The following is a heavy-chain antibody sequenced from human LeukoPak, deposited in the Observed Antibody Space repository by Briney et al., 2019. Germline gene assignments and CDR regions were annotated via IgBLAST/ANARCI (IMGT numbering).Heavy chain of an antibody. CDR3: TRDYSVGLSYYYYYMDV. V-gene: IGHV3-49*03. J-gene: IGHJ6*03. D-gene: IGHD1-26*01. Sequence: SGGSLRLSCTASGFTFGDYAMSWFRQAPGKGLEWVGFIRSKAYGGTTEYAASVKGRFTISRDDSKSIAYLQMNSLKTEDTAVYYCTRDYSVGLSYYYYYMDVWGKGTTVTVSS. CDR2: IRSKAYGGTT. CDR1: GFTFGDYA.